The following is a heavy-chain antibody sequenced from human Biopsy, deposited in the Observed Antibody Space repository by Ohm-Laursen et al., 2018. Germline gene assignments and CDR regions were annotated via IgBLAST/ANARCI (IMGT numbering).Heavy chain of an antibody. D-gene: IGHD3-16*01. Sequence: SLRLSCTASGFTFGDAWMGWIRQAPGKGLEWVGRIKSKFDGETTDYAAPVTGRFIISRDDSKSTLFLQMNSLKVEDTGVYFCSTGGGDFYYNGMDVWGQGTTVTVSS. CDR1: GFTFGDAW. CDR3: STGGGDFYYNGMDV. V-gene: IGHV3-15*01. CDR2: IKSKFDGETT. J-gene: IGHJ6*02.